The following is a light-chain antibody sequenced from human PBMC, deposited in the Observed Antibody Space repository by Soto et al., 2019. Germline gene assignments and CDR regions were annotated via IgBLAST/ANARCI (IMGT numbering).Light chain of an antibody. V-gene: IGKV1-17*01. CDR1: QAIRND. CDR3: LQQHIYPRT. CDR2: AAS. Sequence: DIQMTQFPSSLSASVGDRVTITCRASQAIRNDLGWYQQKPGKAPKRLISAASSFQSGVPSRFSGSASGTEVPLTTSSLQPEDLATYYCLQQHIYPRTFGQGTKVEIK. J-gene: IGKJ1*01.